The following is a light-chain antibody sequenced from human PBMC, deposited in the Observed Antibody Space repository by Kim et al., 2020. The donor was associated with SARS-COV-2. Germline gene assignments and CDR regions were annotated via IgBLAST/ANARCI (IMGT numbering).Light chain of an antibody. CDR1: QSISNY. CDR2: DAS. CDR3: QQSYSTPRT. V-gene: IGKV1-39*01. J-gene: IGKJ2*01. Sequence: SAAIGYGVTITCRACQSISNYLTWYQQEPGRAPNLLLYDASRLRGEVPSRFRGSGSGTDFTLTSSSLQTEDFATYYCQQSYSTPRTFGQGTKLDI.